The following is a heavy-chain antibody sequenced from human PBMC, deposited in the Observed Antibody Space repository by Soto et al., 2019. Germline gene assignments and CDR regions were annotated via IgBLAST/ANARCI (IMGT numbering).Heavy chain of an antibody. CDR2: ISGSGDSA. CDR3: ARGFWAVAGTRYFDY. CDR1: GFTFSNYA. D-gene: IGHD6-19*01. J-gene: IGHJ4*02. V-gene: IGHV3-23*01. Sequence: GSLRLSCAASGFTFSNYAMNWVRQAPGKGLEWVSVISGSGDSAYYADSVKGRSTTSRDKSKNTLYLQVNSLRAEDTAVYYCARGFWAVAGTRYFDYWGQGTLVTVS.